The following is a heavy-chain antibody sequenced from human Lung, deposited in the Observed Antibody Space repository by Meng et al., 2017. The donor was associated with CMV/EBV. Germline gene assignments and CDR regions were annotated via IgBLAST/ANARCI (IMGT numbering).Heavy chain of an antibody. CDR3: ASKVEPYYYDRSGYLN. J-gene: IGHJ4*02. CDR1: GDTFTSYG. Sequence: ASXXVSXKASGDTFTSYGFTWVRQAPGQGLEWVGWISAYNDNTNYAQRLRGRVSMTTDTTTSTAYMELRSLRSDDTAVYYCASKVEPYYYDRSGYLNWGQGTLVTVSS. CDR2: ISAYNDNT. D-gene: IGHD3-22*01. V-gene: IGHV1-18*01.